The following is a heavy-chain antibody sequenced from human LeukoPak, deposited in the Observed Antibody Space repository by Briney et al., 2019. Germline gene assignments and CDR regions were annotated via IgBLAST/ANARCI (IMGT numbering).Heavy chain of an antibody. CDR2: INHSGST. J-gene: IGHJ4*02. V-gene: IGHV4-34*01. CDR3: AREIIRFSSGWFDY. Sequence: SETLSLTCAVYGGSFSGYYWSWIRQPPGKGLEWIGEINHSGSTTYNPSLKSRVTISVDTSKSQFSLKLSSVTAADTAVYYCAREIIRFSSGWFDYWGQGTLVTVSS. CDR1: GGSFSGYY. D-gene: IGHD6-19*01.